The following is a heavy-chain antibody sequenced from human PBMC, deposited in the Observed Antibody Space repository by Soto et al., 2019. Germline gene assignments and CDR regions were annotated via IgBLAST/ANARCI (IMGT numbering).Heavy chain of an antibody. V-gene: IGHV4-31*03. CDR2: IYYSGST. CDR3: ARWWSGSRQGFDP. D-gene: IGHD3-3*01. Sequence: QVQLQESGPGLVKPSQTLSLTCTVSGGSISSGDYYWSWIRQHPGKGLEWIGYIYYSGSTYYNPSLKSRVTXSXDXXKNQFSPKLSSVTAADTAVYYCARWWSGSRQGFDPWGQGTLVTVSS. CDR1: GGSISSGDYY. J-gene: IGHJ5*02.